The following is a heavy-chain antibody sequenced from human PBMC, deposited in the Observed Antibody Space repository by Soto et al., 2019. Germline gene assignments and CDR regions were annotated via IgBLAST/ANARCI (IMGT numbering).Heavy chain of an antibody. CDR1: QFTFSSYA. CDR2: IRDSGGTT. D-gene: IGHD2-2*01. Sequence: GWPLRVSWTASQFTFSSYARSWVPKNPFKGLEWVSAIRDSGGTTHYANSVKGRFTISRDNSKNMLYLQMNSLRAEDTAIYYCAKDSHWAIISPTHEYWGHGTLVTVS. J-gene: IGHJ4*01. V-gene: IGHV3-23*01. CDR3: AKDSHWAIISPTHEY.